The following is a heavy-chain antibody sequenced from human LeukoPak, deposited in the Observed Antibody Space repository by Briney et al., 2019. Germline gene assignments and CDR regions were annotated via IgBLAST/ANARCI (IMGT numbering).Heavy chain of an antibody. Sequence: PGGSLRLSCAASGFTFSSYGMHWVRQAPGKGLEWVAVISYDGSNKYYADSVKGRFTISRDNSKNTLYLQMNSLRAEDTAVYYCAKSPDSSGWYYLDYWGQGTLVTVSS. CDR1: GFTFSSYG. D-gene: IGHD6-19*01. V-gene: IGHV3-30*18. CDR2: ISYDGSNK. CDR3: AKSPDSSGWYYLDY. J-gene: IGHJ4*02.